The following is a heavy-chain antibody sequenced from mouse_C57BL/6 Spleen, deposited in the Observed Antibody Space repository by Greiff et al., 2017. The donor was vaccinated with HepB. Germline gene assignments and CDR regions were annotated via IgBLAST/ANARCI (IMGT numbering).Heavy chain of an antibody. V-gene: IGHV1-64*01. D-gene: IGHD2-3*01. CDR3: ARRAYDGYLYYFDY. CDR1: GYTFTSYW. J-gene: IGHJ2*01. Sequence: QVHVKQPGAELVKPGASVKLSCKASGYTFTSYWMHWVKQRPGQGLEWIGMIHPNSGSTNYNEKFKSKATLTVDKSSSTAYMQLSSLTSEDSAVYYCARRAYDGYLYYFDYWGQGTTLTVSS. CDR2: IHPNSGST.